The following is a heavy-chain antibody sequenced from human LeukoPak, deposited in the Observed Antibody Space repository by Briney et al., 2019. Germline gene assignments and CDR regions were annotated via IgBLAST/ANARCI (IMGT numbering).Heavy chain of an antibody. CDR1: GFTFSIYD. CDR3: AREYYDTSGSQGDYFDY. V-gene: IGHV3-30-3*01. Sequence: GRSLRLSCAASGFTFSIYDMYWVRQAPGKGLECVAFISYDGTSKYYAESVKGRFPIARYNSKNSLYLQISSLRAENTAVYYCAREYYDTSGSQGDYFDYWGQGTLVTVSS. CDR2: ISYDGTSK. D-gene: IGHD3-22*01. J-gene: IGHJ4*02.